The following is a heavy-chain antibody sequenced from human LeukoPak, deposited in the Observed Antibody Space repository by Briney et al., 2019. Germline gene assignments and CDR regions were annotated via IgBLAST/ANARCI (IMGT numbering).Heavy chain of an antibody. CDR2: INPNSGGT. V-gene: IGHV1-2*02. CDR1: GYTFTGYY. Sequence: ASVKVSCKASGYTFTGYYIHWVRQAPGQGLEWMGWINPNSGGTNYAQKFQGRVTMTRDTSISTAYMELSRLRSDDTAVYYCARDFVAYYYDSSGYPEDAFDIWGQGTMVTVSS. J-gene: IGHJ3*02. CDR3: ARDFVAYYYDSSGYPEDAFDI. D-gene: IGHD3-22*01.